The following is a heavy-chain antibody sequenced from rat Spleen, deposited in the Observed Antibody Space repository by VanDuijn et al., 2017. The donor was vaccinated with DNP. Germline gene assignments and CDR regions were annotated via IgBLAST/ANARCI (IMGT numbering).Heavy chain of an antibody. CDR1: GFTFSNYY. Sequence: EVQLVESGGGLVQPGRSMKLSCAASGFTFSNYYMAWVRQAPKKGLEWVATISYDGSDTYYRDSVKCRFTMSRDNAKSTLYLQMDSLRSEDTATYYCASRPPPTRGPFDYWGQGVTVTVSS. CDR2: ISYDGSDT. CDR3: ASRPPPTRGPFDY. J-gene: IGHJ2*01. D-gene: IGHD1-4*01. V-gene: IGHV5-7*01.